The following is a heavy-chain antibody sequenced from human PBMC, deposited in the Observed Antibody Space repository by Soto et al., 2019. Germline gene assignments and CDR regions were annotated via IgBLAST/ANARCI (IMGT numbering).Heavy chain of an antibody. CDR3: ASNGGVVTIFGLVQETGDV. D-gene: IGHD3-3*01. V-gene: IGHV1-69*12. Sequence: QVQLVQSGAEVKKPGSSVKVSCKASGGTFSSYAISWVRQAPGQGLEWMGGIIPIFGTANYAQKFQGRVTITADESTSTAYMELSSLRSEDTAVYYCASNGGVVTIFGLVQETGDVWGQGTTVTVSS. CDR1: GGTFSSYA. J-gene: IGHJ6*02. CDR2: IIPIFGTA.